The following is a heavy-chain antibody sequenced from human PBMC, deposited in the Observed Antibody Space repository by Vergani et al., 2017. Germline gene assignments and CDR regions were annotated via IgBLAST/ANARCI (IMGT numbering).Heavy chain of an antibody. CDR2: IQFAGSNQ. V-gene: IGHV3-30*02. CDR3: AKHFRGWGIDY. Sequence: QVQLVESGGGVVQRGGSLRLSCATSGFTLSNYDMQWIRQVPGKGVEFVAFIQFAGSNQYYADSVKGRFNLSRDFSKNTLYLQMNSMRTDDTAKYYCAKHFRGWGIDYWGQGTQVIVSS. D-gene: IGHD3-16*01. J-gene: IGHJ4*02. CDR1: GFTLSNYD.